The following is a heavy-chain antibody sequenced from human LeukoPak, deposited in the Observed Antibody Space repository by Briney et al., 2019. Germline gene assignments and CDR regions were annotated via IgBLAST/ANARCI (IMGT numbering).Heavy chain of an antibody. CDR1: GGSISSYY. CDR3: ARDNVGGYNFDY. V-gene: IGHV4-59*01. CDR2: IYYSGST. Sequence: PSETLSPTCTVSGGSISSYYWSWIRQPPGKGLEWIGYIYYSGSTNYNPSLKSRVTISVDTSKNQFSLKLSSVTAADTGVYYCARDNVGGYNFDYWGQGTLVTVSS. J-gene: IGHJ4*02. D-gene: IGHD5-24*01.